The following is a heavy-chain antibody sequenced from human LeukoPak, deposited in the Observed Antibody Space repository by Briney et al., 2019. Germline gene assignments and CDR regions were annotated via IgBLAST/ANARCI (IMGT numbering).Heavy chain of an antibody. CDR2: TSAYNGNT. Sequence: ASVKVSCKASGYTFTSYGISWVRQAPGQGLEWMGWTSAYNGNTNYAQKLQGRVIMTTDTPTSTAYMELRSLRSDDTAVYYCARAEEMATIFGDYWGQGTLVTVSS. D-gene: IGHD5-24*01. CDR3: ARAEEMATIFGDY. V-gene: IGHV1-18*01. CDR1: GYTFTSYG. J-gene: IGHJ4*02.